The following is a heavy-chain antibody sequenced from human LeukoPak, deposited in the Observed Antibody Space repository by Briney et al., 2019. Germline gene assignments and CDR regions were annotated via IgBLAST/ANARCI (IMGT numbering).Heavy chain of an antibody. V-gene: IGHV3-9*01. J-gene: IGHJ4*02. D-gene: IGHD2-15*01. CDR1: GFTFDDYA. Sequence: PGRSLRLSCAASGFTFDDYAMHWVRQAPGKGLEWVSGISWNSGSIGYADSVKGRFTISRDNAKNSLYLQMNSLRAEDTALYYCATDSSGPFDYWGQGTLVTVSS. CDR3: ATDSSGPFDY. CDR2: ISWNSGSI.